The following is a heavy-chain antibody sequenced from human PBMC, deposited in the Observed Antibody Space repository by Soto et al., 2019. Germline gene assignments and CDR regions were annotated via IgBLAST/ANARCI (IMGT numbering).Heavy chain of an antibody. D-gene: IGHD2-15*01. Sequence: QVQLVESGGGVVQPGRSLRLSCAASGFTFSSYGMHWVRQAPGKGLEWVAVISYDESNKYYADSVKGRFTISRDNSKNPLYLQRNSLRGEDRGVFYCPKGLLFFTSYSQHGGQGTLVTVSS. CDR1: GFTFSSYG. J-gene: IGHJ1*01. V-gene: IGHV3-30*18. CDR3: PKGLLFFTSYSQH. CDR2: ISYDESNK.